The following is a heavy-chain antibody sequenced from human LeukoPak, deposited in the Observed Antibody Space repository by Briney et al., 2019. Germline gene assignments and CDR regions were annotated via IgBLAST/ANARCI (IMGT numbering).Heavy chain of an antibody. J-gene: IGHJ6*03. CDR1: GFTFSSYW. D-gene: IGHD2-2*01. V-gene: IGHV3-7*01. CDR2: IKQDGSEK. CDR3: ARDRQDCSSTSCYWGAYYYYYMDV. Sequence: GGSLRLSCAASGFTFSSYWMSWVRQAPGKGLEWVANIKQDGSEKYYVDSVKGRFTISRDNAKNSLYLQMNSLRAEDTAVYYCARDRQDCSSTSCYWGAYYYYYMDVWGKGTTVTVSS.